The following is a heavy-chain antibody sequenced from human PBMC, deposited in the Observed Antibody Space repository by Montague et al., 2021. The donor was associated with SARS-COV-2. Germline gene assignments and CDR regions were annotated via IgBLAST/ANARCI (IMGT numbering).Heavy chain of an antibody. Sequence: SLRLSLSASGFIFSSYEMNWVRQAPGKGLEWISYISSSGGGSTKHYTDSVKGRFTISRDNAKNSLYLQMSSLRVEDTAIYYCARDRDWDDWCGMDVWGQGTTVTVS. D-gene: IGHD2-21*01. CDR2: ISSSGGGSTK. V-gene: IGHV3-48*03. J-gene: IGHJ6*02. CDR1: GFIFSSYE. CDR3: ARDRDWDDWCGMDV.